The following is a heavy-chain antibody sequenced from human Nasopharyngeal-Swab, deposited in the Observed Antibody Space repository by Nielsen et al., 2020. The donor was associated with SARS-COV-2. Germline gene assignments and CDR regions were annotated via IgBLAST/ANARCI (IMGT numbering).Heavy chain of an antibody. CDR2: INPNSGGT. CDR3: ARPDSSSSVFDY. Sequence: ASVKVSCKASGYTFTGYYVHWLRQAPGQGLEWMGRINPNSGGTNYAQKFQGRVTMTRDTSISTAYMELSRLRSDDTAVYYCARPDSSSSVFDYWGQGTLVTVSS. V-gene: IGHV1-2*06. J-gene: IGHJ4*02. CDR1: GYTFTGYY. D-gene: IGHD6-6*01.